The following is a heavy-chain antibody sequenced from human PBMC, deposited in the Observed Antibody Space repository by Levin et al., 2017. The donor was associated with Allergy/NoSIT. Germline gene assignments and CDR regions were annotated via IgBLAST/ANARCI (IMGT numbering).Heavy chain of an antibody. CDR2: IYHSGST. CDR1: GGSISTSNW. V-gene: IGHV4-4*02. J-gene: IGHJ4*02. Sequence: SCAISGGSISTSNWWSWVRQPPGKGLEWIGEIYHSGSTNYNPSLKSRVTISVDKSKNQFSLKLSSVTAADTAVYYCARRDYYESSGYYRMWGQGTLVTVSS. CDR3: ARRDYYESSGYYRM. D-gene: IGHD3-22*01.